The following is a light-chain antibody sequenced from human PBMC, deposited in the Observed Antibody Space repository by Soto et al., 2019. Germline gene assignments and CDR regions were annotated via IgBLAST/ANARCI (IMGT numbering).Light chain of an antibody. J-gene: IGKJ1*01. Sequence: EIVLTKSPATLSVSPGERATLSCRASQSVSSNLAWYQQKPGQAPRLLIYGASTRATGIPASFSGSGSGTEFTLTISSLQSGDFAVYYCQQRSNWPPWTFGQGTKVDIK. CDR2: GAS. CDR1: QSVSSN. V-gene: IGKV3-15*01. CDR3: QQRSNWPPWT.